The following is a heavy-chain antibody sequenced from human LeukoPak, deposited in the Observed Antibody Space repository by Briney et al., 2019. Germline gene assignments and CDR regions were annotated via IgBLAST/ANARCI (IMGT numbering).Heavy chain of an antibody. CDR3: ARPRTGEVDY. CDR2: IYPGDSDT. D-gene: IGHD7-27*01. Sequence: GESLKISWKGSGYSFTSYWIGWVRQMPGKGLEWMGFIYPGDSDTRYSPSFQGQVSISADKSISTAYRQWSSLKASDTAMYYCARPRTGEVDYWGPGTLVTVSS. V-gene: IGHV5-51*01. CDR1: GYSFTSYW. J-gene: IGHJ4*02.